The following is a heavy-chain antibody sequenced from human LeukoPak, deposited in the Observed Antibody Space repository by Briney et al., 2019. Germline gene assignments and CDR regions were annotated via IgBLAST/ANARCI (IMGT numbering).Heavy chain of an antibody. J-gene: IGHJ3*02. D-gene: IGHD3-16*01. CDR2: INPNSGGT. CDR3: ARDRRPDYPDAFDI. CDR1: GYTFTGYY. V-gene: IGHV1-2*02. Sequence: ASVKVSCKASGYTFTGYYMHWVRQAPGQGLEWMGWINPNSGGTNYAQKFQGRVTMTRDTSISTAYMELSRLRSDDTAVYYCARDRRPDYPDAFDIWGQGTMVTVSS.